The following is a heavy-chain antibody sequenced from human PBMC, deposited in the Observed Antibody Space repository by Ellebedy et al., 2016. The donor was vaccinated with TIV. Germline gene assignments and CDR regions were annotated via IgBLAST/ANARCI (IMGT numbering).Heavy chain of an antibody. CDR2: IYYSGST. CDR1: GGSISSYY. J-gene: IGHJ4*02. CDR3: AREPPGTFYFDY. V-gene: IGHV4-59*01. Sequence: MPSETLSLTCTVSGGSISSYYWSWIRQPPGKGLEWIGYIYYSGSTNYNPSLKSRVTISVDTSKNQFSLKLSSVTAADTAVYYCAREPPGTFYFDYWGQGTLVTVSS. D-gene: IGHD3-16*01.